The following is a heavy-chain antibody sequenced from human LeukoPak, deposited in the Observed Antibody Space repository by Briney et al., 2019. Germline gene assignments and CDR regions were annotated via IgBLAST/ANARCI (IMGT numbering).Heavy chain of an antibody. Sequence: ASVKVSCKASGFTFTSYAVHWVRQAPGQRPEWMGWIDAGSGNTGCSQEFQGRVTITRDTSASTAYMELSSLTSEDTAVYYCARRGVTTQYSFYAMAVWGQGTTVTVSS. CDR1: GFTFTSYA. CDR3: ARRGVTTQYSFYAMAV. CDR2: IDAGSGNT. D-gene: IGHD2-21*02. V-gene: IGHV1-3*01. J-gene: IGHJ6*02.